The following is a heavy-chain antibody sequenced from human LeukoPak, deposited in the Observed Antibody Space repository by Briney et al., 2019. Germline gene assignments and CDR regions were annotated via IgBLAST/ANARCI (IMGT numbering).Heavy chain of an antibody. Sequence: SVKVSCKASGGTFSSYAISWVRQAPGQGLEWMGGIIPTFGTANYAQKFQGRVTITTDESTSTAYMELSSLRSEDTAVYYCARDTTYTYYYGSGSYSENWFDPWGQGTLVTVSS. J-gene: IGHJ5*02. V-gene: IGHV1-69*05. CDR2: IIPTFGTA. D-gene: IGHD3-10*01. CDR3: ARDTTYTYYYGSGSYSENWFDP. CDR1: GGTFSSYA.